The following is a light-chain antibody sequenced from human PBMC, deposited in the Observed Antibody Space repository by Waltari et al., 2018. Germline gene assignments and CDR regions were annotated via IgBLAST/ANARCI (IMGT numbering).Light chain of an antibody. J-gene: IGLJ2*01. Sequence: QSALTHPASVSGSPGQSITISCPGTSRDVGGYNYVPWYQQPPGKAPKLLIFDFTQRPSGVSDRFSGSKSGNTASLTISGLQAEDEADYYCASYPSTSIHVLFGGGTKLTVL. V-gene: IGLV2-14*01. CDR3: ASYPSTSIHVL. CDR1: SRDVGGYNY. CDR2: DFT.